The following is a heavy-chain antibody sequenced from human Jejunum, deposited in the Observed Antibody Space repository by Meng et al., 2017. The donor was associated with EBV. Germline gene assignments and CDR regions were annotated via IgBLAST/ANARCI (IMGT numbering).Heavy chain of an antibody. CDR1: GGSFSDYY. V-gene: IGHV4-34*01. CDR2: INHGGGA. Sequence: QVQPQQWGAGLLNPSDTLSLTCAVYGGSFSDYYWTWIRQPPGKGLEWIGEINHGGGAIYNPSLKSRVTISVDTSKNQFSLKLSSVTAADTAVYYCARLGGYASGTYYPIDPWGQGTLVTVSS. CDR3: ARLGGYASGTYYPIDP. D-gene: IGHD3-10*01. J-gene: IGHJ5*02.